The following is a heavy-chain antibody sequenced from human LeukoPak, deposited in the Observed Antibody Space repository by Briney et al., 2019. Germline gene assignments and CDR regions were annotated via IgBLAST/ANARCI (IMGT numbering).Heavy chain of an antibody. J-gene: IGHJ5*02. CDR1: GGSISSYY. D-gene: IGHD3-3*01. Sequence: SETLSLTXTVSGGSISSYYWSWIRQPAGKGLEWIGRIYTSGSTNYNPSLKSRVTMSVDTSKNQFSLKLSSVTAADTAVYYCARDLNVLRFLEWSSTEDNWFDPWGQGTLVTVSS. CDR3: ARDLNVLRFLEWSSTEDNWFDP. V-gene: IGHV4-4*07. CDR2: IYTSGST.